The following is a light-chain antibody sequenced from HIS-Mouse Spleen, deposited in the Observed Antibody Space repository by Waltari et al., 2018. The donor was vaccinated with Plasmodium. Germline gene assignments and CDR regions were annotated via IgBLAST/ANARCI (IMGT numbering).Light chain of an antibody. CDR2: EDS. CDR3: YSTDSSGNHRV. V-gene: IGLV3-10*01. CDR1: ALPKKY. J-gene: IGLJ3*02. Sequence: SYELTQPPSVSVSPGQTARLTCSGDALPKKYAYWYQQKSGQAPVLVIYEDSKRPSGIPGRCSGSSAGTSATLTISGAQVEDEADYYCYSTDSSGNHRVFGGGTKLTVL.